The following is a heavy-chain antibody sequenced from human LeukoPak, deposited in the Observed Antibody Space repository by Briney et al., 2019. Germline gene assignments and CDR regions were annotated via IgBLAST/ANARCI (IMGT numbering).Heavy chain of an antibody. CDR1: GGSISSYY. CDR3: ARHIDLGRWGLQLWFDY. J-gene: IGHJ4*02. Sequence: SETLSLTCTVSGGSISSYYWSWIRQPPGKGLEWIGYIYYSGSTNYNPSLKSRVTISVDTSKNQFSLKLSSVTAADTAVYYCARHIDLGRWGLQLWFDYWGQGTLVTVSS. D-gene: IGHD5-18*01. V-gene: IGHV4-59*08. CDR2: IYYSGST.